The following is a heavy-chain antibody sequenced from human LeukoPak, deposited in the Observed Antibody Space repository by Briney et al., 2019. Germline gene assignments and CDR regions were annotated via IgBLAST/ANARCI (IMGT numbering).Heavy chain of an antibody. D-gene: IGHD3-10*01. V-gene: IGHV3-30*18. J-gene: IGHJ4*02. CDR2: ISYDGSNK. CDR1: GFTVSSNY. CDR3: AKDRGFSFASGSSELDY. Sequence: PGGSLRLSCAASGFTVSSNYMNWVRQAPGKGLEWVAVISYDGSNKYYADSVKGRITISRDNSKNTLYLQMNSLRAEDTAVYYCAKDRGFSFASGSSELDYWGQGTLVTVSS.